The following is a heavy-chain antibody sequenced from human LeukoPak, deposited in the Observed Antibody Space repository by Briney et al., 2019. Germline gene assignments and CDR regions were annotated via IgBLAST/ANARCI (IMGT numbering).Heavy chain of an antibody. Sequence: ASVKVSCKVSGYTLTELSMHWVRQAPGKGLEWMGGFDLEDGETIYAQKFQGRVTMTEDTSTDTAYMELSSLRSEDTAVYYCATDLVGADGGHAFDIWGQGTMVTVSS. D-gene: IGHD1-26*01. V-gene: IGHV1-24*01. CDR1: GYTLTELS. CDR3: ATDLVGADGGHAFDI. J-gene: IGHJ3*02. CDR2: FDLEDGET.